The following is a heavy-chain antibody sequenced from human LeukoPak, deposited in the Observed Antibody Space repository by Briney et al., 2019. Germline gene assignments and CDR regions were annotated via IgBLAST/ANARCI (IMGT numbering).Heavy chain of an antibody. CDR3: ARVTMIVAEGYYYYYMDV. Sequence: SETLSLTCTVSGYSISSGYYWGWIRQPPGKGLECIGTMYHSGSTFYNPSLKSRVTISVDTSKNQFSLKLSSVTAADTAVYYCARVTMIVAEGYYYYYMDVWGKGTTVTISS. V-gene: IGHV4-38-2*02. J-gene: IGHJ6*03. CDR2: MYHSGST. CDR1: GYSISSGYY. D-gene: IGHD3-22*01.